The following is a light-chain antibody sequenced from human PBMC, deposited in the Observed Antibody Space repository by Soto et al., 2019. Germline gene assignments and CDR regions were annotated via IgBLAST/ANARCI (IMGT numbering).Light chain of an antibody. CDR3: QQRHMWPIT. CDR2: DVS. V-gene: IGKV2D-29*01. CDR1: QSLLHSDGKTY. J-gene: IGKJ5*01. Sequence: DIVMTQTPLSLSVTPGQPASISCKSSQSLLHSDGKTYLYWYLQKPGQPPQLLIYDVSNRFSGVPDRFSGSGSGTDFTLTISSLEPEDSAVYYCQQRHMWPITFGQGTRLEIK.